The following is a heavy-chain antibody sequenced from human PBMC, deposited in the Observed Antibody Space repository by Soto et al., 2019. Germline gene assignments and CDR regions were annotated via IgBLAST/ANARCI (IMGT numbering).Heavy chain of an antibody. D-gene: IGHD3-10*01. CDR2: FDPEDGET. V-gene: IGHV1-24*01. CDR3: ATAVRGVIILVY. CDR1: GYTLTELS. J-gene: IGHJ4*02. Sequence: ASVKVSCKVSGYTLTELSMHWVRQAPGKGLEWMGGFDPEDGETIYAQKFQGRVTMTEDTSTDTAYMELSSLRSEDTAVYYCATAVRGVIILVYSGQGTLVTVSS.